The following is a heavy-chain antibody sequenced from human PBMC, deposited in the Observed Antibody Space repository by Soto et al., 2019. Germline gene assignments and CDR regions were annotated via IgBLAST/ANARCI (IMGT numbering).Heavy chain of an antibody. D-gene: IGHD5-12*01. V-gene: IGHV3-9*01. CDR3: AKDFGGYSGYDLLYYFYY. J-gene: IGHJ4*02. Sequence: GGSLRLSCAASGFTFDDYSMHWARQAPGKGLEWVSGISWNSGSIGYADSVKGRFTISRDNAKNSLYLQMNSLRAEDTALYYCAKDFGGYSGYDLLYYFYYWGQGTLVTVSS. CDR2: ISWNSGSI. CDR1: GFTFDDYS.